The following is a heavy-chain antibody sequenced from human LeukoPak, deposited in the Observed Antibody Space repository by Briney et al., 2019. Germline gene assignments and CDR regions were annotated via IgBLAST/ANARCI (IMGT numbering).Heavy chain of an antibody. CDR2: ISSSSSTI. Sequence: GGSLRLSCAASGFTFSSYSMNWVRQAPGKGLEWVSYISSSSSTIYYADSVKGRFTISRDNAKNSLYLQMNSLRAEDTAVYYCARDSSGYRGYYGMDVWGQGTTVTVSS. D-gene: IGHD6-13*01. CDR3: ARDSSGYRGYYGMDV. V-gene: IGHV3-48*04. J-gene: IGHJ6*02. CDR1: GFTFSSYS.